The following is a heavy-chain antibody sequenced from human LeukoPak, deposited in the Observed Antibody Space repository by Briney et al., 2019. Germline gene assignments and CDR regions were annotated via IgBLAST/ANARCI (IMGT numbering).Heavy chain of an antibody. CDR1: GFTFSSYG. J-gene: IGHJ1*01. V-gene: IGHV3-33*01. D-gene: IGHD6-13*01. CDR2: IWYDGSNK. Sequence: GGSLRLSCAASGFTFSSYGMHWVRQAPGKGLEWVAVIWYDGSNKYCADSVKGRFTISRDNSKNTLYLQMNSLRAEDTAVYYCAREQLDAEYFQHWGQGTLVTVSS. CDR3: AREQLDAEYFQH.